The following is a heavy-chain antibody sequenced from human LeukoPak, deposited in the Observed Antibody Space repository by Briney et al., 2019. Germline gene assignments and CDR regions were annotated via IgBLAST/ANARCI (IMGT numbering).Heavy chain of an antibody. CDR1: GFTFSSYW. J-gene: IGHJ5*02. Sequence: GGSLRLSCVVSGFTFSSYWMSWVRQAPGKGLEWVSYISSSGSTIYYADSVKGRFTISRDNAKNSLYLQMNSLRAEDTAVYYCASLGPDTANHWGQGTLVTVSS. CDR3: ASLGPDTANH. CDR2: ISSSGSTI. V-gene: IGHV3-48*04. D-gene: IGHD5-18*01.